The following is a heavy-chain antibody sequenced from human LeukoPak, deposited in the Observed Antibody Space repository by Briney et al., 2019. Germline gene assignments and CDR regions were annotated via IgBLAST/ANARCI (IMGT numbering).Heavy chain of an antibody. V-gene: IGHV3-30-3*01. CDR3: ARDHGDAFDI. Sequence: GRSLRLSCAASGFTFSSYAMHWVRQAPGKGLEWVAVISYDGSNKYYADSVKGRFTISRDNSKNTLYLQMNSLRAEDTAVYYCARDHGDAFDIWGQGTMVTVSS. J-gene: IGHJ3*02. CDR2: ISYDGSNK. CDR1: GFTFSSYA.